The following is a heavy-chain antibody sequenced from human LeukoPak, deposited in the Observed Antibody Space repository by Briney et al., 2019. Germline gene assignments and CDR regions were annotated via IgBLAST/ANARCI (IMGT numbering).Heavy chain of an antibody. V-gene: IGHV4-39*01. CDR1: GDSITSSSYY. J-gene: IGHJ6*03. D-gene: IGHD4-17*01. Sequence: PSETLSLTCTVSGDSITSSSYYWGWIRQPPGKGLEWIGSICYSGSTYYTPSLESRVIISVDTSKNQFSLKLSSVTAADTAVYYCARQGVGTYDYGDEGYYMDVWGKGTTVTISS. CDR2: ICYSGST. CDR3: ARQGVGTYDYGDEGYYMDV.